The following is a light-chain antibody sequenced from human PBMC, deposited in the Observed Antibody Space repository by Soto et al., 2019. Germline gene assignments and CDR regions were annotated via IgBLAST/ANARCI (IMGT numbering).Light chain of an antibody. CDR2: GSS. Sequence: EIVLTQSPGTLSLSPGERASLSCRASQTFSSSNLAWYQQKPGQPPRLLIYGSSSRAAGIPDRFSGSGSGTGFPLPLNKLEAEDFGGYYCQHYSCSLYTFGRGTKREIK. CDR3: QHYSCSLYT. J-gene: IGKJ2*01. V-gene: IGKV3-20*01. CDR1: QTFSSSN.